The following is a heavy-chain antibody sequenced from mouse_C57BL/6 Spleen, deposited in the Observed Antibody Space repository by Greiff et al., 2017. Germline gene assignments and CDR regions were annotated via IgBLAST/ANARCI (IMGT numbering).Heavy chain of an antibody. V-gene: IGHV1-61*01. D-gene: IGHD2-1*01. Sequence: QVQLQQPGAELVRPGSSVKLSCKASGYTFTSYWMDWVKQRPGQGLEWIGNIYPSDSETHYNQKFKDKATLTVDKSSSTAYMQLSSLTSEDSAVYYCARRDYYGNPAWFAYWGQGTLVTVSA. CDR1: GYTFTSYW. CDR2: IYPSDSET. J-gene: IGHJ3*01. CDR3: ARRDYYGNPAWFAY.